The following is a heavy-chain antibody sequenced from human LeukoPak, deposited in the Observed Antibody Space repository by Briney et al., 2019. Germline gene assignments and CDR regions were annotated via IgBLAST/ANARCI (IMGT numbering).Heavy chain of an antibody. D-gene: IGHD1-26*01. Sequence: GGSLRLSCAASGFTFSYYGMHWVRQAPGKGLEWVAVISYDGSNKYYADSVKGRFTIPRDNSKNTLYLQMNSLRAEDTAVYFCAKEVGVGANTFDYWGQGTLVTVSS. CDR1: GFTFSYYG. V-gene: IGHV3-30*18. CDR3: AKEVGVGANTFDY. CDR2: ISYDGSNK. J-gene: IGHJ4*02.